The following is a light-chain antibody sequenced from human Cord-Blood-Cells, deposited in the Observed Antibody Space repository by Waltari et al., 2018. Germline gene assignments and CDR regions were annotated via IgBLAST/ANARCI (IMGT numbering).Light chain of an antibody. V-gene: IGKV3-20*01. CDR3: QQYGSSPRT. CDR2: GAS. Sequence: ELGLTQSPVTLSTSPGEGATLACRASQSVSSSYLAWYQQKPGQAPRLLIYGASSRATGIPDRFSGSGSGTDFTLTISRLEPEDFAVYYCQQYGSSPRTFGQGTKVEIK. J-gene: IGKJ1*01. CDR1: QSVSSSY.